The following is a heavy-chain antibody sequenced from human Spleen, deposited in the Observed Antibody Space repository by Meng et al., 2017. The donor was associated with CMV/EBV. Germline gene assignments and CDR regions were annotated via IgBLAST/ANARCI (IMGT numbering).Heavy chain of an antibody. CDR3: AKDRNSWKYGMDV. D-gene: IGHD1-1*01. CDR1: GFTFSNYW. V-gene: IGHV3-74*01. J-gene: IGHJ6*02. CDR2: INSDGTGT. Sequence: GESLKISCAASGFTFSNYWMHWVRQAPGKGPMWVSRINSDGTGTIYADSVKGRFTISRDNSKNTLYLSMNSLTAEDTAVYYCAKDRNSWKYGMDVWGQGTTVTVS.